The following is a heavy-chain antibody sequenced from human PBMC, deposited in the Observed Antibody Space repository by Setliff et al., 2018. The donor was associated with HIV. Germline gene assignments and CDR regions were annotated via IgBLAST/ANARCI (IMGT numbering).Heavy chain of an antibody. J-gene: IGHJ3*02. V-gene: IGHV4-38-2*02. CDR2: IWHAGNT. Sequence: PSETLSLTCTVSGYSRAGNLAWAWIRQHPKKGLEWIGSIWHAGNTLYNPSLKSRVSISLDTSMEEFGLQLSSVTAADTAVYYCARAVNLTFDIWSLGTMVTVSS. CDR1: GYSRAGNLA. CDR3: ARAVNLTFDI.